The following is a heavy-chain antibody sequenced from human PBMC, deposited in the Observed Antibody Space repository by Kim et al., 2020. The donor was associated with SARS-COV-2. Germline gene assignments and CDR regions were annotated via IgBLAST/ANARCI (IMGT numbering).Heavy chain of an antibody. D-gene: IGHD3-10*01. V-gene: IGHV1-2*02. J-gene: IGHJ4*02. Sequence: ASVKVSCKASGYPFIGYYMHWVRQAPGQGLEWMGWISPNSDDIRYAQKFQGRVTMARDTSISTAYMELSSLTSDDTAVYYCARKPPRGGLLYYFDYWGQGTLVTVSS. CDR1: GYPFIGYY. CDR3: ARKPPRGGLLYYFDY. CDR2: ISPNSDDI.